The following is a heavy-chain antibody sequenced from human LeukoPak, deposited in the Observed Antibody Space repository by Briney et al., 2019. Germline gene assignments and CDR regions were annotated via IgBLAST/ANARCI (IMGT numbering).Heavy chain of an antibody. D-gene: IGHD1-26*01. CDR3: VRVPLRGGSNYMDY. J-gene: IGHJ4*02. CDR2: INHSGST. Sequence: PSETLSLTCAVYGGSFSGYYWSWIRQPPGKGLEWIGEINHSGSTNYNPSLKSRVTISVDTSKNQFSLKLSSVTAADTAVYYCVRVPLRGGSNYMDYWGQGTLVTVSS. CDR1: GGSFSGYY. V-gene: IGHV4-34*01.